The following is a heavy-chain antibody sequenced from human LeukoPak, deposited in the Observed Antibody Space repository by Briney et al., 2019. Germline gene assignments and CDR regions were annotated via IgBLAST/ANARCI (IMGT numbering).Heavy chain of an antibody. CDR1: GGSISSGGYY. D-gene: IGHD3-16*01. V-gene: IGHV4-31*03. Sequence: SQTLSLTCTVSGGSISSGGYYWSWIRQHPGKGLEWIGYIYYSGSTYYNPSLKSRVTISVDTSKNQFSLKLSSVTAADTAVYYCARARMITFGEVTRNFWFDPWGQGTLVTVSS. J-gene: IGHJ5*02. CDR2: IYYSGST. CDR3: ARARMITFGEVTRNFWFDP.